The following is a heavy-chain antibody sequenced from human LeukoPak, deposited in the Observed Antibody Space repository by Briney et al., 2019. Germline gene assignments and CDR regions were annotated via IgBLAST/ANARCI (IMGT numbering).Heavy chain of an antibody. D-gene: IGHD4-11*01. CDR3: ARHKALHKGDAFDI. CDR1: GGSISGYY. V-gene: IGHV4-59*08. Sequence: AETLPLTCTVSGGSISGYYWIWIRQPPGKGLEWIAYIHYSGTTNFNTSLKSRVSISVDTSKNQFSLLLSSVTAADTAVYYCARHKALHKGDAFDIWGQGAMVTVSS. J-gene: IGHJ3*02. CDR2: IHYSGTT.